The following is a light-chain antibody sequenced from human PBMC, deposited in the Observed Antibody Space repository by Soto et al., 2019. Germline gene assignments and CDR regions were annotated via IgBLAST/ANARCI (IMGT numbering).Light chain of an antibody. V-gene: IGKV1-8*01. CDR3: QQSYSTPRT. CDR1: QGISSY. CDR2: AAS. J-gene: IGKJ4*01. Sequence: AIRMTQSPSSVSASTGDRLTITCRASQGISSYLAWYQQKPGKAPKLLIYAASSLQSGIPSRFSGSGSGTDFTLIISSLQPEDFATYYCQQSYSTPRTFGGGTKVDIK.